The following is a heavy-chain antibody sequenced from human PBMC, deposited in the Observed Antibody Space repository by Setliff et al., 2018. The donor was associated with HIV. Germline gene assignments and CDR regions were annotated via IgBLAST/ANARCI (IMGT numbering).Heavy chain of an antibody. J-gene: IGHJ5*02. CDR2: VSQSGST. Sequence: SETLSLTCSVSGVSINRTDHYWGWIRQSPGKRLEWIGSVSQSGSTYYNPSLKSRITTSVDRSKNLFSLKLISVTAADQGVYYCARVPVAGANWFDPWGLGTLVTVS. CDR1: GVSINRTDHY. CDR3: ARVPVAGANWFDP. D-gene: IGHD2-21*01. V-gene: IGHV4-39*01.